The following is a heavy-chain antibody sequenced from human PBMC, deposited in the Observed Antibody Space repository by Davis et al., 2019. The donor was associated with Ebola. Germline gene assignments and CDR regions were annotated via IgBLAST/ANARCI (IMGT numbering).Heavy chain of an antibody. CDR1: GFTFNIFD. D-gene: IGHD3-22*01. CDR3: AKDRGWATMIVVVPDY. CDR2: VRSHGSDD. V-gene: IGHV3-30*02. J-gene: IGHJ4*02. Sequence: GESLKISCAASGFTFNIFDMHWVRQAPGRGLEWVAFVRSHGSDDHYADSVKGRFTISRDNSKNTLYLQMNSLRAEDTAVYYCAKDRGWATMIVVVPDYWGQGTLVTVSS.